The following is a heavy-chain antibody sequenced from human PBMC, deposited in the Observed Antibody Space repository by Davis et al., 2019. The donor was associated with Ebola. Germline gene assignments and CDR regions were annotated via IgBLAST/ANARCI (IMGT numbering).Heavy chain of an antibody. CDR2: INPNSGGT. CDR1: VGTFSSYA. J-gene: IGHJ4*02. Sequence: SVTVSCMASVGTFSSYAISWVRQAPGQGLEWMGWINPNSGGTNYAQKFQGRVTMTRDTSISTAYMELSRLRSDDTAVYYCARGWFGVDYWGQGTLVTVSS. CDR3: ARGWFGVDY. D-gene: IGHD3-10*01. V-gene: IGHV1-2*02.